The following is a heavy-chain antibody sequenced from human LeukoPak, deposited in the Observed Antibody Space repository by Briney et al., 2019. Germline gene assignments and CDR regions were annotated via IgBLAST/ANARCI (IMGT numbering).Heavy chain of an antibody. V-gene: IGHV4-39*07. D-gene: IGHD6-19*01. CDR3: ARKAVTGTYFDY. CDR2: IYYSGST. J-gene: IGHJ4*02. CDR1: GGSISSVTDY. Sequence: PSETLSLTCTVSGGSISSVTDYWGWIRQPPGKGLEWIGSIYYSGSTYYNPSLKSRVTISLDTSKNQFSLKLSSVTAADTAVYYCARKAVTGTYFDYWGQGTLVTVSS.